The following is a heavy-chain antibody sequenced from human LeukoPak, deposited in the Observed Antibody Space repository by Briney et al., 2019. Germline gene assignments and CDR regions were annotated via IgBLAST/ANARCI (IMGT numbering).Heavy chain of an antibody. CDR1: GFTFSSYS. V-gene: IGHV3-21*01. D-gene: IGHD3-22*01. Sequence: GGSLRLSCAASGFTFSSYSMNWVRQAPGKGLEWVSSISSSSSYIYYADSVKGRFTISRDNAKNSLYLQMNSLRADDTAVYYCARDPYYYDSSGYCWGQGTLVTVSS. J-gene: IGHJ4*02. CDR3: ARDPYYYDSSGYC. CDR2: ISSSSSYI.